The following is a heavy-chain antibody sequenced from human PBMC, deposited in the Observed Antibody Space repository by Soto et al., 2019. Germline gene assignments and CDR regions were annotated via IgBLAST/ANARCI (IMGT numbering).Heavy chain of an antibody. CDR1: GVTVSNTY. CDR3: ARDLIVVVPAAILGYYYYGMDV. CDR2: IYTAGGT. J-gene: IGHJ6*02. D-gene: IGHD2-2*01. Sequence: PGGSLRLACGASGVTVSNTYMTWVRQPRWKGLECVSVIYTAGGTNYADSVKGRFIISRDNSKNTLYLQMNSLRAEDTAVYYCARDLIVVVPAAILGYYYYGMDVWGQGTTVTVSS. V-gene: IGHV3-53*01.